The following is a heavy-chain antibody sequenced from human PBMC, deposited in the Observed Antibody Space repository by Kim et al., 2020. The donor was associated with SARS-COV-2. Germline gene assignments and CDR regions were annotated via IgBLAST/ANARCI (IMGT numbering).Heavy chain of an antibody. CDR1: GGSISTYY. Sequence: SETLSLTCTVSGGSISTYYWNWIRQPPGKGLEWIGYIFYSGSTNYNPSLKSRVTISVDTSKNQFSLKLSSVTAADTAVCYCARRGPLGGFDYWGQGTLVTVSS. V-gene: IGHV4-59*08. CDR2: IFYSGST. D-gene: IGHD3-10*01. J-gene: IGHJ4*02. CDR3: ARRGPLGGFDY.